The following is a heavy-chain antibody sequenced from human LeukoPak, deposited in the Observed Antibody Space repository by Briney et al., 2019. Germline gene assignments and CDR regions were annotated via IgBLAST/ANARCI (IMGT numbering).Heavy chain of an antibody. D-gene: IGHD3-16*01. CDR3: ARNYVWGSYIDY. V-gene: IGHV4-34*01. J-gene: IGHJ4*02. CDR1: GGSFSGYY. CDR2: INHSGST. Sequence: SETLSLTCAVYGGSFSGYYWSWIRQPPGKGLEWIGEINHSGSTNYNPSLKSRVTISVDTSKNQFSLKLSSVTAADTAVYYCARNYVWGSYIDYWGQGTLVTVSS.